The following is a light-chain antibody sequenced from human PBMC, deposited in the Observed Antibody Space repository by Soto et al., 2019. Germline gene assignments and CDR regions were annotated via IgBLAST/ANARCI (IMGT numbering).Light chain of an antibody. V-gene: IGLV1-36*01. CDR2: YDD. Sequence: QSVLTQPPSVSEAPRPGVTISSSGSSSDIGNNAVNWYQQLPGKAPKLLMYYDDLLPSGVSDRFSGSKSGTSASLAISGLQSVDEGDYFCAAWDDSLNGYVFGTGTKLTVL. CDR1: SSDIGNNA. J-gene: IGLJ1*01. CDR3: AAWDDSLNGYV.